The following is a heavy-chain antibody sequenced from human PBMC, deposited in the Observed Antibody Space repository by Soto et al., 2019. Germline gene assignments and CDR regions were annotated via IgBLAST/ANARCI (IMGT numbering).Heavy chain of an antibody. J-gene: IGHJ3*02. Sequence: EVQLLESGGGLVQPGGSLRLSCAASGFTFSSYAMSWVRQAPGKGLEWVSAISGSGGGTYYADSVKGRFTISRDNSKNTLNLQMNSLRAEDTAVYYCSATVDYDILTGYGDIWGQGTLVTVSS. D-gene: IGHD3-9*01. CDR1: GFTFSSYA. CDR2: ISGSGGGT. CDR3: SATVDYDILTGYGDI. V-gene: IGHV3-23*01.